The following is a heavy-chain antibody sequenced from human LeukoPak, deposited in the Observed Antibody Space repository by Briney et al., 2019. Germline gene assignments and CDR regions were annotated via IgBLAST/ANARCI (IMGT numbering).Heavy chain of an antibody. CDR1: GFAFSSYH. Sequence: GGSLRLSCAGSGFAFSSYHMSWVRQVPGKGLEWLSVVTNDGATTYYADSVKGRFTISRDNSKNTLYLQMNSLRAEDTAVYYCARGYCSGSACSSFPHYWGQGTLVTVSS. D-gene: IGHD2-15*01. CDR2: VTNDGATT. CDR3: ARGYCSGSACSSFPHY. V-gene: IGHV3-23*01. J-gene: IGHJ4*02.